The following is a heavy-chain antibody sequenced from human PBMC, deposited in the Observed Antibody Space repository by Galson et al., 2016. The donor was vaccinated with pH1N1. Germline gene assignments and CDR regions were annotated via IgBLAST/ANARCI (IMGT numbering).Heavy chain of an antibody. V-gene: IGHV3-7*01. J-gene: IGHJ6*03. CDR1: GFVFRNYW. Sequence: LRLSCAASGFVFRNYWMTWARQAPGKGLEWVANIKGDGSEKNYVDSVKGRFAISRDNAKNSVFLQMNSLRAEDTAIYYCVRDGADSNYVAGTDYYYYFMDVWGKGTTVTVSS. CDR2: IKGDGSEK. D-gene: IGHD4-11*01. CDR3: VRDGADSNYVAGTDYYYYFMDV.